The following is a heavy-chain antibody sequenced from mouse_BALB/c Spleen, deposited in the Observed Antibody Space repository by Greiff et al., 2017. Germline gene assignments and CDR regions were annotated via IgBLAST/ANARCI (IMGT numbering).Heavy chain of an antibody. CDR3: ARLHGYYAAMDY. CDR1: GFNIKDTY. D-gene: IGHD2-3*01. J-gene: IGHJ4*01. CDR2: IDPANGNT. V-gene: IGHV14-3*02. Sequence: EVQLQQSGAELVKPGASVKLSCTASGFNIKDTYMHWVKQRPEQGLEWIGRIDPANGNTKYDPKFQGKATITADTSSNTAYLQLSSLTSEDTAVYHCARLHGYYAAMDYWGQGTSVTVSS.